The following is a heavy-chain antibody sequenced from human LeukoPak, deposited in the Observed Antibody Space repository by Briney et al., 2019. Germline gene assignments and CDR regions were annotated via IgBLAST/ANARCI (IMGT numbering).Heavy chain of an antibody. D-gene: IGHD4-17*01. CDR1: GGTFSSYA. CDR2: IIPIFGTA. CDR3: ARSPFDYGDYYNYFDY. V-gene: IGHV1-69*13. J-gene: IGHJ4*02. Sequence: SVKVSCKASGGTFSSYAISWVRQAPGQGLEWMGGIIPIFGTANYAQKFQGRVTITADESTSTAYMELSSLRSEDTAVYYCARSPFDYGDYYNYFDYWGQGTLVTVSS.